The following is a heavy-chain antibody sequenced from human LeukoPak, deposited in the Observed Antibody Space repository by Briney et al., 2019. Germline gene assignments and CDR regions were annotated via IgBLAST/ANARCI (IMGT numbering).Heavy chain of an antibody. J-gene: IGHJ4*02. D-gene: IGHD1-26*01. Sequence: PSETLSLTCAVYGGSFSGYYWSWIRQPPGKGLEWIGEINHSGSTNYNPSLKSRVTISVDTSKNLFSLKLSSVTAADTAVYYCAMLVGALNYWGQGTLVTVSS. CDR1: GGSFSGYY. CDR2: INHSGST. V-gene: IGHV4-34*01. CDR3: AMLVGALNY.